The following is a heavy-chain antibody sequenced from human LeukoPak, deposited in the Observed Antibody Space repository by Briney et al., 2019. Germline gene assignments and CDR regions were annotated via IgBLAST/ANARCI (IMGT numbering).Heavy chain of an antibody. CDR3: ARGRVRCSGGNCYSYAFDI. Sequence: ASVKVSFKASGYTFIDFYMHWVRQAPGQGLEWMGWISPKSGGTNYAQKFKGRLTVTRDTPISTAYMELSWLTSDDTALYYCARGRVRCSGGNCYSYAFDIWGQGTMVTVSS. D-gene: IGHD2-15*01. J-gene: IGHJ3*02. V-gene: IGHV1-2*02. CDR1: GYTFIDFY. CDR2: ISPKSGGT.